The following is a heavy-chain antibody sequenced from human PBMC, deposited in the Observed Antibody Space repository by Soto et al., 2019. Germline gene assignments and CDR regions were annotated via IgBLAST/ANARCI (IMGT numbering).Heavy chain of an antibody. V-gene: IGHV3-33*01. CDR1: GFTFSNNG. CDR3: ARDRVQMVDGLDV. Sequence: QVQLVESGGGVVQPGRSLRLSCAASGFTFSNNGMHWVRQAPGKGLEWVAVIWYDGINKYYADSVKGRFIISRDNSKNTVYLQMNSLRAEDTAVYYCARDRVQMVDGLDVWGQGTTVTVCS. J-gene: IGHJ6*02. D-gene: IGHD2-15*01. CDR2: IWYDGINK.